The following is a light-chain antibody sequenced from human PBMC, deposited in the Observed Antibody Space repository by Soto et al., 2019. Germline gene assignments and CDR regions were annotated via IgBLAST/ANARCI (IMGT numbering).Light chain of an antibody. CDR3: SSYTSSNTLI. CDR1: SSDVGGYNY. J-gene: IGLJ2*01. CDR2: EVT. V-gene: IGLV2-14*01. Sequence: QSVLTQPASVSGSPGQSITISCTGTSSDVGGYNYVSWFQQSPGKAPKVMIYEVTNRPSGVSNRFSGSKSGNTASLTISGVQAEDEADYYCSSYTSSNTLIFGGGTKLTVL.